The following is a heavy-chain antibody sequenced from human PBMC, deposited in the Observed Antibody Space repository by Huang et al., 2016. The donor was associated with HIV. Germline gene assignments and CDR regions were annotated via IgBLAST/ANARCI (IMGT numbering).Heavy chain of an antibody. CDR3: AKDPHDNGDYSLYQYYYYLDV. D-gene: IGHD4-17*01. J-gene: IGHJ6*03. V-gene: IGHV3-30*02. CDR2: MQSDVTNH. Sequence: VQLVESGGGVVQPGGSLRLSCSASGLTFSRYGMPWVRPAPGKGLDWVDFMQSDVTNHFYADSLKGRIIISRDKARNKLFLQVNSLRSEDAGVYYCAKDPHDNGDYSLYQYYYYLDVWGKGTTVTVSS. CDR1: GLTFSRYG.